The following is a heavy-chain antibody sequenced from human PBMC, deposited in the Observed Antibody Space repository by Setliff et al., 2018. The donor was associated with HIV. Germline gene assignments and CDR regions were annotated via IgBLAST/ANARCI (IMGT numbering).Heavy chain of an antibody. CDR3: ARHTVFVRYFDH. CDR2: FYYTGST. D-gene: IGHD2-2*02. V-gene: IGHV4-59*11. J-gene: IGHJ4*02. CDR1: AASTRSHY. Sequence: SETLSLTCTVSAASTRSHYWSWIRQSPGKGLEWIGNFYYTGSTDYNPSFKSRVTISLDKSNNQISLNLSSATAADTAVYYCARHTVFVRYFDHWGQGMLVTVSS.